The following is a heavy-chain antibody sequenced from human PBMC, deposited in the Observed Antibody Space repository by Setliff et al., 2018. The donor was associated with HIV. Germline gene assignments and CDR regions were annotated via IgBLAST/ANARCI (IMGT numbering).Heavy chain of an antibody. V-gene: IGHV4-39*07. D-gene: IGHD6-13*01. CDR1: GGSMSSDSYY. Sequence: SETLSLTCTVSGGSMSSDSYYWGWIRQPPGKGLEWIGSINYSGYTYHSPSLKTRVTMSVDTSKNQFSLKLSSVTAADTAVYYCAGIIATPGTTWGQGTLVTVS. CDR3: AGIIATPGTT. CDR2: INYSGYT. J-gene: IGHJ1*01.